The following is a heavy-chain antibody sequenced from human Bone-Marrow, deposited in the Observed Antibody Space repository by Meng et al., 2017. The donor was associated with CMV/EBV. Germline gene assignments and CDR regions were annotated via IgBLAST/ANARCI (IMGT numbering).Heavy chain of an antibody. CDR3: ARGYDILTCLINGLDV. CDR2: ISGSGGST. D-gene: IGHD3-9*01. CDR1: GFTFSSYA. V-gene: IGHV3-23*01. J-gene: IGHJ6*02. Sequence: GGSLRLSCAASGFTFSSYAMSWVRQAPGKGLEWVSAISGSGGSTYYADSVKGRFTISRDNSKNTLYLQMNSLRAEDTAVYYCARGYDILTCLINGLDVWGQGTTVTVSS.